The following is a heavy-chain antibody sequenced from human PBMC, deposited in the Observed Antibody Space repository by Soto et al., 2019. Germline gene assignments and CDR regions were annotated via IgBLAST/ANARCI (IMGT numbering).Heavy chain of an antibody. CDR3: ARLHGYCISRICHGHYVMDV. CDR1: SASIGSSDYT. CDR2: IYYSGTT. V-gene: IGHV4-39*01. J-gene: IGHJ6*02. Sequence: PSETLSLTCTVSSASIGSSDYTWGLIRQPPGKGLEWIGSIYYSGTTYYNPSLNSRVTISVDTSKNQFSLKVTSVTAADTAVYYCARLHGYCISRICHGHYVMDVWVQGNTVTVSS. D-gene: IGHD2-2*01.